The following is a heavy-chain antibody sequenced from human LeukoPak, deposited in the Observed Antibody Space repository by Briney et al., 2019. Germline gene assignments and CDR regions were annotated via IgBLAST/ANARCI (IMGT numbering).Heavy chain of an antibody. V-gene: IGHV4-59*05. CDR2: IYYSGST. Sequence: SETLSLTCTVSGGSISSYYWSWIRQPPGKGLEWIGSIYYSGSTYYNPSLKSRVTISVDTSKNQFSLKLSSVTAADTAVYYCARLDCGGDCYPGYWGQGTLVTVSS. CDR3: ARLDCGGDCYPGY. CDR1: GGSISSYY. D-gene: IGHD2-21*02. J-gene: IGHJ4*02.